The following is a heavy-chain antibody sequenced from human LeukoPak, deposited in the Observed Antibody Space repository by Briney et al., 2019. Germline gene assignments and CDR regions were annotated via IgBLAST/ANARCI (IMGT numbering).Heavy chain of an antibody. CDR3: AREGYCGSTSCYSQEKHFDY. Sequence: ASVKVSCKASGYTFTGYYMHWVRQAPGQGLEWVAWINPNSGDTKYAQKFQGRVTITRDTSISTAYMELSRLRSDDTAVYYCAREGYCGSTSCYSQEKHFDYWGQGTLVTVSS. J-gene: IGHJ4*02. V-gene: IGHV1-2*02. D-gene: IGHD2-2*02. CDR1: GYTFTGYY. CDR2: INPNSGDT.